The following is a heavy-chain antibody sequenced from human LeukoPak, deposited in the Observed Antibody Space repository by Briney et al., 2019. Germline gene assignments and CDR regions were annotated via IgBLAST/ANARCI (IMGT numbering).Heavy chain of an antibody. CDR1: GGSFSGYH. CDR3: ASIPKRLRALTWYFDL. Sequence: SETLSLTCAVYGGSFSGYHWSWIRQPPGKGLEWIGEINHSGSTNYNPSLKSRVTISVDTSKNQFSLKLSSVTAADTAVYYCASIPKRLRALTWYFDLWGRGTLVTVSS. J-gene: IGHJ2*01. D-gene: IGHD5-12*01. CDR2: INHSGST. V-gene: IGHV4-34*01.